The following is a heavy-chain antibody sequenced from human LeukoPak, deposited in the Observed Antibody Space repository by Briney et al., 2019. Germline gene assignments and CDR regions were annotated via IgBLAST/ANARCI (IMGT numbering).Heavy chain of an antibody. CDR3: AKDASIYTFGTNWFDP. CDR2: LSPNSGGT. J-gene: IGHJ5*02. Sequence: ASVKVSCKASGYTFTGHYIHWVRQAPGQGLEWMGWLSPNSGGTNYAQKFQGRVTMTRDLSMTTAYMELSSLRSDDTATYYCAKDASIYTFGTNWFDPWGQGTLVTVSS. D-gene: IGHD1-7*01. V-gene: IGHV1-2*02. CDR1: GYTFTGHY.